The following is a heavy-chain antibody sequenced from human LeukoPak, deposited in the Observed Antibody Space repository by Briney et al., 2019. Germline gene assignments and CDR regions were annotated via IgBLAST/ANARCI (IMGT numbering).Heavy chain of an antibody. V-gene: IGHV4-31*03. CDR1: GGSISSGGYY. CDR2: TYYSGST. J-gene: IGHJ4*02. Sequence: SQTLSLTCTVSGGSISSGGYYWIWIRQHPGKGLEWIGYTYYSGSTNYNPSLKSRVTISVDTSKNQFSLKLSSVTAADTAVYYCARVSHGDEYYFDYWGQGTLVTVSS. CDR3: ARVSHGDEYYFDY. D-gene: IGHD4-17*01.